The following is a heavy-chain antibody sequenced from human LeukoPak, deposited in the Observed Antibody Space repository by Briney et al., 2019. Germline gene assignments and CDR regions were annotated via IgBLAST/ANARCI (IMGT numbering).Heavy chain of an antibody. CDR3: AKEGGLLWFGESADY. J-gene: IGHJ4*02. V-gene: IGHV3-23*01. D-gene: IGHD3-10*01. CDR1: GFTFSSYA. Sequence: GGSLRLSCAASGFTFSSYAMSWVRQAPGKGLEWVSAISGSGGSTYYADSVKGRFTTSRDNSKNTLYLQMNSLRAEDTAVCYCAKEGGLLWFGESADYWGQGTLVTVSS. CDR2: ISGSGGST.